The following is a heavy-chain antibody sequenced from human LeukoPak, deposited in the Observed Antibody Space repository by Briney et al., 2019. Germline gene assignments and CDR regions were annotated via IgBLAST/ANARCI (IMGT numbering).Heavy chain of an antibody. CDR3: ASRPGSERLFSLDH. CDR1: GFTFTSYA. CDR2: ISTSGDTT. J-gene: IGHJ4*02. V-gene: IGHV3-23*01. Sequence: PGGSLRLSCAASGFTFTSYAMSWVRQAPGKGLEWISSISTSGDTTYYADSGKGRFTISRDNSKNTLFLQMNSLRAEDSAVYYCASRPGSERLFSLDHWGQGTLVTVSS. D-gene: IGHD1-1*01.